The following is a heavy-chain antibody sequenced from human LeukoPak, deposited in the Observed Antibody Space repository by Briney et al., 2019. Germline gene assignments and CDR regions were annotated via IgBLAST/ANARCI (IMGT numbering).Heavy chain of an antibody. Sequence: ASVQVSCKASGYTFADYYIHWVRQAPGQGLEWMGWIYPKSGGTNSAQKVQGRVTMTRDTSISTAYMELSRLKFDDTAVYYCARVSTSGYRDWLDPWGQGTLVTVSS. CDR1: GYTFADYY. D-gene: IGHD3-9*01. CDR3: ARVSTSGYRDWLDP. V-gene: IGHV1-2*02. J-gene: IGHJ5*02. CDR2: IYPKSGGT.